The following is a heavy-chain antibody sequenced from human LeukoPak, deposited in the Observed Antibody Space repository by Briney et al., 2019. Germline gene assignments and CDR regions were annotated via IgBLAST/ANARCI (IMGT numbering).Heavy chain of an antibody. V-gene: IGHV3-33*01. D-gene: IGHD1-1*01. CDR1: GFTFSSYD. CDR3: ARDRSGTFDY. Sequence: GRSLRLSCAACGFTFSSYDMHWVRQAPGKGLEWVALIWYDGSNKYYADSVKGRFTISRDNSRNTLYLQLNSLRAEDTAVYYCARDRSGTFDYWGQGTLVTVSS. J-gene: IGHJ4*02. CDR2: IWYDGSNK.